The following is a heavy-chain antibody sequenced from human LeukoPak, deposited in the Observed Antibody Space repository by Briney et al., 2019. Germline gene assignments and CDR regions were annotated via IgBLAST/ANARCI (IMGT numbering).Heavy chain of an antibody. CDR2: INHSGST. Sequence: SETLSLTCAVYGGSFSGYYWSWIRQPPGKGLEWIGEINHSGSTNYNPSLKSRVTISVDTSKNQFSLKLSSVTAADTAVYYCARAHFSGLDPWGQGTLVTVSS. J-gene: IGHJ5*02. V-gene: IGHV4-34*01. CDR3: ARAHFSGLDP. D-gene: IGHD2-15*01. CDR1: GGSFSGYY.